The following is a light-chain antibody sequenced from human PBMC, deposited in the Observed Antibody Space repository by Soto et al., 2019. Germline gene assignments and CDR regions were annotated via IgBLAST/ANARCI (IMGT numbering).Light chain of an antibody. CDR1: NSDVGGYNF. V-gene: IGLV2-11*01. J-gene: IGLJ3*02. CDR3: CSYTASDIWV. Sequence: QSVLTQPRSVSGSPGQSVTISGTGTNSDVGGYNFVSWYQQLPGKAPKLMISAVSQRPSGVPDRFSGSKSGNTASLTISGLQADDEADYFCCSYTASDIWVFGGGTKVTVL. CDR2: AVS.